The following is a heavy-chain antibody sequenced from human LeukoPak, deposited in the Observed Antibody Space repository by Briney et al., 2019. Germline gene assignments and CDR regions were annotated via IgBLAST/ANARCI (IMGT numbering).Heavy chain of an antibody. J-gene: IGHJ4*02. D-gene: IGHD3-10*01. CDR3: AKDLNYGFDS. CDR1: GFAFRTYA. V-gene: IGHV3-23*01. Sequence: GGSLRLSCAASGFAFRTYAMSWVRQAPGKGLEGVSAISGSGDKTFYAESVGGRFTISRDNSKNTLYLQMNSLRAEDTAVYYCAKDLNYGFDSWGQGTLVTVSS. CDR2: ISGSGDKT.